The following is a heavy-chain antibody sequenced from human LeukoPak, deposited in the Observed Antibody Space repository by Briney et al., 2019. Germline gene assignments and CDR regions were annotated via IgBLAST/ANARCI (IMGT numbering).Heavy chain of an antibody. D-gene: IGHD3-10*01. CDR3: ARDHYSGSESYRGLAY. J-gene: IGHJ4*02. CDR1: GFTFSSYG. V-gene: IGHV3-33*01. Sequence: PGRSLRLSCAASGFTFSSYGMHWVRQAPGKGLEWVAVIWYDGSNKYYADSVKGRFTISRDNSKNTLYLQMNSLRAEDTAVYYCARDHYSGSESYRGLAYWGQGTLVTVSS. CDR2: IWYDGSNK.